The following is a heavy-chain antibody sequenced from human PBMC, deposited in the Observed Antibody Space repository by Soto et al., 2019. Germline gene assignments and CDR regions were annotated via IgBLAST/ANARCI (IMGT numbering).Heavy chain of an antibody. CDR3: APLSVSLSGPYGIHV. V-gene: IGHV4-39*01. D-gene: IGHD2-15*01. Sequence: SETLSLTCSVSGYSVSSSGYYWAWIRQPPGKGLEWIGSMLYSGLTYYNPSLKSRVTLSVDTSKNQFSVRLNSVTASDTAVYYCAPLSVSLSGPYGIHVWGQGTTVTVSS. CDR2: MLYSGLT. J-gene: IGHJ6*02. CDR1: GYSVSSSGYY.